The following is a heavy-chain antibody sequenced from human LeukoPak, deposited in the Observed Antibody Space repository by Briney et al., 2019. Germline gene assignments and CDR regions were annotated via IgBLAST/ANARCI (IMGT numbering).Heavy chain of an antibody. CDR1: GFTFSDYY. D-gene: IGHD1-26*01. CDR2: ISSSGSTI. Sequence: GGSLRLSCAASGFTFSDYYMSWIRQAPGKGLEWVSYISSSGSTIYYADSVKSRFTISRDNAKNSLYLQMNSLRAEDTAVYYCARAWESIAGYYFDYWGQGTLVTVSS. J-gene: IGHJ4*02. CDR3: ARAWESIAGYYFDY. V-gene: IGHV3-11*01.